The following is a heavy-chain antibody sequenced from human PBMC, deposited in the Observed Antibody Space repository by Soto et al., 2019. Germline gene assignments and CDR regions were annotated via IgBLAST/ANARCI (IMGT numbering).Heavy chain of an antibody. D-gene: IGHD1-1*01. V-gene: IGHV3-13*01. Sequence: GGSLRLSCAASGFTFSSYDMHWVRQATGKGPEWVSAIGIAGDTYYSGSVKGRFTISRENAKNSLSLQMNSLRAEDTAVYYCVRGLRPLEPIAFYDYWGQGTPVTVSS. J-gene: IGHJ4*02. CDR1: GFTFSSYD. CDR3: VRGLRPLEPIAFYDY. CDR2: IGIAGDT.